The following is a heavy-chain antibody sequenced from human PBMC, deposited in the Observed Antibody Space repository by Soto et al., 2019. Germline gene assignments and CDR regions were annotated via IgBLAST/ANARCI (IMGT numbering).Heavy chain of an antibody. J-gene: IGHJ5*02. CDR2: ISAYNGNT. D-gene: IGHD2-15*01. Sequence: ASVKVSCKASGYTFTSYGISWVRQAPGQGLEWMGWISAYNGNTNYAQKLQGRVTMTTDTSTSTAYMELRSLRSDDTAVYYCAGDGYCSGGRCYSDWFDPWGQGTLVTVSS. CDR3: AGDGYCSGGRCYSDWFDP. V-gene: IGHV1-18*01. CDR1: GYTFTSYG.